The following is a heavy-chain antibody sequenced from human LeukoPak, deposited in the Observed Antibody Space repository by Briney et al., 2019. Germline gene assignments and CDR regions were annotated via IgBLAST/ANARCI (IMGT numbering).Heavy chain of an antibody. CDR1: GFTFSIYA. V-gene: IGHV3-23*01. Sequence: PGGSLRLSCAASGFTFSIYAMNCARQAPGKGLEWVLTISGGGDSTYYADSVKGRFTISRDNHKNTLYVQKKRLRAHDTRVLYCAKRAGLDYWYFDLWGRGTLVTVYS. D-gene: IGHD6-6*01. CDR2: ISGGGDST. J-gene: IGHJ2*01. CDR3: AKRAGLDYWYFDL.